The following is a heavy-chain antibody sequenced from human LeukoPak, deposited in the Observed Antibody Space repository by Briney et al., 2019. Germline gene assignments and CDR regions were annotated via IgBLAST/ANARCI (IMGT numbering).Heavy chain of an antibody. CDR2: IYYSGST. J-gene: IGHJ4*01. CDR1: GGSISSGDYY. CDR3: AREVYDPPGISD. Sequence: SSQTLSLTCTVSGGSISSGDYYWSWTRQPPGRGLGWIGYIYYSGSTYYNPSLKRRVTTSVDTSKKQYSLKLSSVAAADTAVYYCAREVYDPPGISDWGQGTLVTVSS. V-gene: IGHV4-30-4*01. D-gene: IGHD1-14*01.